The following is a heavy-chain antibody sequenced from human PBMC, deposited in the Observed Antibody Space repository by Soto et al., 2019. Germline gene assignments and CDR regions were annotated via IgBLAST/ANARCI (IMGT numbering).Heavy chain of an antibody. CDR3: AKRVQMYSSGWSSGSY. CDR1: GFTFSSYA. D-gene: IGHD6-19*01. J-gene: IGHJ4*02. V-gene: IGHV3-23*01. Sequence: GGSLRLSCAASGFTFSSYAMSWVRQAPGKGLEWVSAISGSGGSTYYAASVKGRFTISRDNSKNTLYLQMNSLRAEDTAVYYCAKRVQMYSSGWSSGSYWGQGTLVTVSS. CDR2: ISGSGGST.